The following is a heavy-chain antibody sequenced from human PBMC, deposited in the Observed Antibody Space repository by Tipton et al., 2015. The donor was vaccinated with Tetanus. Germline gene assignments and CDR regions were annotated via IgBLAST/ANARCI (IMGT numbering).Heavy chain of an antibody. CDR1: GDSITSSKYS. D-gene: IGHD3-10*01. Sequence: TLSLTCTVSGDSITSSKYSWNWIRQPPGKGLEWIGYVYHTGSTYYNPSLKSRVTISVDTSQKQISLKVNSVTAADTAVYYCARDRGVRGGYYYYHGMDVWGQGTTVTVSS. V-gene: IGHV4-30-2*01. J-gene: IGHJ6*02. CDR2: VYHTGST. CDR3: ARDRGVRGGYYYYHGMDV.